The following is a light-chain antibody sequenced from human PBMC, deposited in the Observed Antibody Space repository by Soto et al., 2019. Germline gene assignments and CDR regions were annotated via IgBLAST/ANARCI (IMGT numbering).Light chain of an antibody. CDR1: RGISSS. Sequence: DIQLTQSPSFLSASVGDRVTITCRASRGISSSLAWYQQKPGQAPKLLIYAASTLQSGVPPRFSGSGSETEFTLTISSLQPEDFATYYCQQLNSYPLFGPGTKVDIK. J-gene: IGKJ3*01. CDR2: AAS. CDR3: QQLNSYPL. V-gene: IGKV1-9*01.